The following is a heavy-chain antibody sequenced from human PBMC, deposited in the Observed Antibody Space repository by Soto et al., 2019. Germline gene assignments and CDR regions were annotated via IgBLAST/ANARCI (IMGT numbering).Heavy chain of an antibody. CDR3: ARLEGLATISYYFDF. D-gene: IGHD3-9*01. V-gene: IGHV4-39*01. CDR2: IYFRGNT. Sequence: SDTLSLTCSVSGDSVNSDKYYWGWIRQPPGKGLEWIGSIYFRGNTYYNPSLQTRVTISLDKSKSQFSLKLNSVTAADSAVYFCARLEGLATISYYFDFWGQGALVTVSS. CDR1: GDSVNSDKYY. J-gene: IGHJ4*02.